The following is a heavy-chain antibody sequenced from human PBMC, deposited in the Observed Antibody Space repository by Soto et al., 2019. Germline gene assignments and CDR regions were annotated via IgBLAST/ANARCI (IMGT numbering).Heavy chain of an antibody. V-gene: IGHV1-2*02. CDR1: GYTFTGYY. CDR2: LNPNSGDT. J-gene: IGHJ5*01. CDR3: ARDMAVAGTSVFDC. D-gene: IGHD6-19*01. Sequence: ASVKVSCQASGYTFTGYYMHWVRQAPGQGLEWMGWLNPNSGDTKNAQKFQGRVTMTRDTSISTAYMELSRLTSDDTAVYYCARDMAVAGTSVFDCWGQGILVSVSS.